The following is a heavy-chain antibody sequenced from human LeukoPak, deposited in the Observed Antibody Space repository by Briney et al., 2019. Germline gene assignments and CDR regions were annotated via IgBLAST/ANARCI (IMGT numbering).Heavy chain of an antibody. J-gene: IGHJ4*02. V-gene: IGHV3-23*01. CDR3: AKDRGSSWRRGPSYFGY. D-gene: IGHD6-13*01. Sequence: PGGSLRLSCAASGFTFSSYAMSWVRQAPGKGLEWVSAISGSGGSTYYADSAKGRFTISRDNSKNTLYLQMNSLRAEDTAVYYCAKDRGSSWRRGPSYFGYWGQGTLVTVSS. CDR2: ISGSGGST. CDR1: GFTFSSYA.